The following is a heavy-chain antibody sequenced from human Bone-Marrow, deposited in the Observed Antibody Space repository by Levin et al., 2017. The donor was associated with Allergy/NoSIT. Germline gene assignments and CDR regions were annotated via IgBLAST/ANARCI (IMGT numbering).Heavy chain of an antibody. V-gene: IGHV4-39*01. D-gene: IGHD6-6*01. Sequence: SETLSLTCAVSGDSTSTNTDYWGWIRQPPGKGLEWIGSIYYSGRSFYNPSLKSRVSISGGTSQRQISLRLNSMTAADTAIYYCASAEHSPSSFDHWGQGKLVAV. CDR2: IYYSGRS. CDR3: ASAEHSPSSFDH. CDR1: GDSTSTNTDY. J-gene: IGHJ4*02.